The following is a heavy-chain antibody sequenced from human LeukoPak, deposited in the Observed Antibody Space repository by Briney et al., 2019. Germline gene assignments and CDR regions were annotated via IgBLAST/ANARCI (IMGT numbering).Heavy chain of an antibody. CDR3: ARGLVLWFGELYDAFDI. J-gene: IGHJ3*02. CDR1: GFTFSSYW. Sequence: GGSLRLSCAASGFTFSSYWMSLVRQAPGKGLEWVANIKQDGSEKYYVDSVKGRFTISRDNAKNSLYLQMNSLRAEDTAVYYCARGLVLWFGELYDAFDIWDQGTMVTVSS. CDR2: IKQDGSEK. V-gene: IGHV3-7*01. D-gene: IGHD3-10*01.